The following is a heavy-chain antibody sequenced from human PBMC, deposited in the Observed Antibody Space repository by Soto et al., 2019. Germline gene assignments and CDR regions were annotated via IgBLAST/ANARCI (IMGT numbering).Heavy chain of an antibody. J-gene: IGHJ6*02. Sequence: SETLSLTCTVSGGSISSGGYYWSWIRQHPGKGLEWIGYIYYSGSTYYNPSLKSRVTISVDTSKNQFSLKLSSVTAADTAVYYCARADFAGDWEYSSSGYYYGMDVWGQGTTVTVSS. D-gene: IGHD6-6*01. CDR1: GGSISSGGYY. V-gene: IGHV4-31*03. CDR2: IYYSGST. CDR3: ARADFAGDWEYSSSGYYYGMDV.